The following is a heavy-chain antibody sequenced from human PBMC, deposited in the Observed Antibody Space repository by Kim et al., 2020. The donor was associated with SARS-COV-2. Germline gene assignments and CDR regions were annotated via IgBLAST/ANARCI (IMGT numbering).Heavy chain of an antibody. CDR3: ARLNIGSSWSLAVSPR. CDR2: TRNKANSYTT. D-gene: IGHD6-13*01. Sequence: GGSLRLSCAASGFTFSDHYMDWVRQAPGKGLEWVGRTRNKANSYTTEYAASVKGRFTISRDDSKNSLYLQMNSLKTEDTAVYYCARLNIGSSWSLAVSPRWGQGTLVTVSS. V-gene: IGHV3-72*01. CDR1: GFTFSDHY. J-gene: IGHJ4*02.